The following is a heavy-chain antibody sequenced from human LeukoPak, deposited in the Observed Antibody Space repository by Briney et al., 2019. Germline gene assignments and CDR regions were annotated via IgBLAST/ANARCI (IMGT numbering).Heavy chain of an antibody. D-gene: IGHD4-11*01. V-gene: IGHV1-69*05. CDR1: GGTFSSYA. J-gene: IGHJ6*03. CDR2: IIPIFGTA. CDR3: ARGGMTTVTTSRDHNYYYYYYMDV. Sequence: SVKVSCKASGGTFSSYAISWVRQAPGQGLEWMGGIIPIFGTANYAQKFQGRVTITTDESTSTAYMELSSLRSEYTAVYYCARGGMTTVTTSRDHNYYYYYYMDVWGKGTTVTVSS.